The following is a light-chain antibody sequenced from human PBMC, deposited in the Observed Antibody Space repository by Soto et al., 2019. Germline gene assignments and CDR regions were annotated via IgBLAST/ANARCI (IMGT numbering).Light chain of an antibody. V-gene: IGLV1-44*01. CDR2: SNN. CDR3: AAWDDSLNAL. CDR1: SSNIGSNT. J-gene: IGLJ1*01. Sequence: QSVLTRPPSASGTPGQRVTISCSGSSSNIGSNTVNWYQQLPGTAPKLLIYSNNQRPSGVPDRFSGSKSGTSASLAISGLQSEDEADYYCAAWDDSLNALFGTGTKLTVL.